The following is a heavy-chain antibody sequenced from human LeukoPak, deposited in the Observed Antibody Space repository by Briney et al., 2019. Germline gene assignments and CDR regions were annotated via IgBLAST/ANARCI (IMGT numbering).Heavy chain of an antibody. D-gene: IGHD3-9*01. CDR2: IYTSGST. Sequence: SETLSLTCTVSGGSISSYYWSWIRQPAGKGLEWIGRIYTSGSTNYNPSLKSRVTMSVDTSKNQFSLKLSSVTAADTAVYYCARESRINTWYGGFDWLLSTVDAFDIWGQGTMVTVSS. V-gene: IGHV4-4*07. J-gene: IGHJ3*02. CDR3: ARESRINTWYGGFDWLLSTVDAFDI. CDR1: GGSISSYY.